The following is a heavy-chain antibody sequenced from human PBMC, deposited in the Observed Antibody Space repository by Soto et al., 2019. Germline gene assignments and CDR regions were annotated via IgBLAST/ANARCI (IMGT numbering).Heavy chain of an antibody. Sequence: EVQLVESGGGLVQPGGSLRLSCAASGFTFSSYWMHWVRQAPGKRLVWVSRINSDGSSTSYADSVKGRFTISRDNAKKALYLQMKRLRAEDTAVFYWARGGSLNWYFDLWGRGTRVTVSS. CDR2: INSDGSST. V-gene: IGHV3-74*01. D-gene: IGHD2-15*01. J-gene: IGHJ2*01. CDR1: GFTFSSYW. CDR3: ARGGSLNWYFDL.